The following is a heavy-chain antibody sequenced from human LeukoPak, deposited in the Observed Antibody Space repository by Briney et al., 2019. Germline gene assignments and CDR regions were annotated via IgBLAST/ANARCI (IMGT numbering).Heavy chain of an antibody. V-gene: IGHV1-69-2*01. CDR1: GYSFTDHY. J-gene: IGHJ3*02. CDR3: ASWGVDAFDI. Sequence: ASVKVSCKGSGYSFTDHYIHWIQQAPGKGLEWVGRVDPEEGEAISAQKFQGRVTLSADTSTDTAYLELTSLRSDDTAVYYCASWGVDAFDIWGQGTMVTVSS. CDR2: VDPEEGEA. D-gene: IGHD3-16*01.